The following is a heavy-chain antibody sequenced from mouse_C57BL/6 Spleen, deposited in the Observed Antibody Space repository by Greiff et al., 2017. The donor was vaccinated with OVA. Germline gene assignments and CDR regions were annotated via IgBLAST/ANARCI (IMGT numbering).Heavy chain of an antibody. Sequence: VQLQQSGPELVKPGASVKISCKASGYSFTGYYMNWVKQSPEKSLEWIGEINPSTGGTTYNQKFKAKATLTVDKSSSTAYMQLKSLTSEDSADYYCARSINWDDYWGQGTTLTVSS. V-gene: IGHV1-42*01. J-gene: IGHJ2*01. CDR3: ARSINWDDY. D-gene: IGHD4-1*01. CDR1: GYSFTGYY. CDR2: INPSTGGT.